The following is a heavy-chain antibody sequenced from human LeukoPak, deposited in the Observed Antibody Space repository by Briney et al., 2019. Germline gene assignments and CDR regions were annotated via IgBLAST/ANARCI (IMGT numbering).Heavy chain of an antibody. J-gene: IGHJ6*02. Sequence: SETLSLTCTVSGGSISSGGYYWSWIRQHPGKGLEWIGYIYYSGSTYYNPSLKSRVTISVDTSKNQFSLKLSSVTAADTAVYYWAREEVVPAAPFYYYFGMDVWGQGTTGTVSS. CDR2: IYYSGST. CDR3: AREEVVPAAPFYYYFGMDV. CDR1: GGSISSGGYY. V-gene: IGHV4-31*03. D-gene: IGHD2-2*01.